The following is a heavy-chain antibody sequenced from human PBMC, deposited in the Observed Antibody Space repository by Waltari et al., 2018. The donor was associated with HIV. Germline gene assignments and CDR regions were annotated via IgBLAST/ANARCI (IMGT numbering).Heavy chain of an antibody. CDR1: GFTFSNAW. D-gene: IGHD3-22*01. CDR3: TTEPRMIPVDFS. V-gene: IGHV3-15*01. Sequence: EVQLVESGGGLVKPGGSLRLSCAASGFTFSNAWMSWVRQAPGKGLEWVGRIKSKTDGGTTDYAAPVKGRFTISRDDSKNTLYLQMNSLKTEDTAVYYCTTEPRMIPVDFSWGQGTLVTVSS. CDR2: IKSKTDGGTT. J-gene: IGHJ4*02.